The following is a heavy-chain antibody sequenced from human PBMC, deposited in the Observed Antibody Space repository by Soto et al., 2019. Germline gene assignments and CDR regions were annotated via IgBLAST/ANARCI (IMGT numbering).Heavy chain of an antibody. J-gene: IGHJ5*02. CDR3: ARQIRGLTPNWFDP. Sequence: EMQLVESGGGLVQPGRSLRLSCGVSGFTFGSFWMGWVRQAPGKGLEWVANINQDGSEKYYVDSVKGRFTISRDNPRNSLYLQMDTLRVEDTAVYFCARQIRGLTPNWFDPWGQGTLVSVSS. CDR1: GFTFGSFW. V-gene: IGHV3-7*01. CDR2: INQDGSEK.